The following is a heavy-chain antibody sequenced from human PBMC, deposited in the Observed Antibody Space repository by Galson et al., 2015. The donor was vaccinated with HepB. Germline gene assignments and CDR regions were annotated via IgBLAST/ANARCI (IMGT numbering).Heavy chain of an antibody. D-gene: IGHD3-22*01. Sequence: SLRLSCAASGFTVSSNYMSWVRQAPGKGLEWVSVIYSGGSTYYADSVKGRFTISRDNSKNTLYLQMNSLRAEDTAVYYCARDRGSGSWRDYYYYGTDVWGQGTTVTVSS. CDR3: ARDRGSGSWRDYYYYGTDV. V-gene: IGHV3-66*01. CDR1: GFTVSSNY. CDR2: IYSGGST. J-gene: IGHJ6*02.